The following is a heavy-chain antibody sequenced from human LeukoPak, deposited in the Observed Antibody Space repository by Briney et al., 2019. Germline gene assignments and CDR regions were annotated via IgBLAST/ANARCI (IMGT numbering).Heavy chain of an antibody. CDR2: IKSKTDGGTT. Sequence: PGGSLRLSCAASGFTFSSAWMRWVRQAPGKGLEWVSRIKSKTDGGTTDYAAHVKGRFTISRDDSKNTLFLQMNSLKTEDTAVYYCTQSYYDILTGYYIGYLGQGTLVTVSS. V-gene: IGHV3-15*01. D-gene: IGHD3-9*01. J-gene: IGHJ4*02. CDR1: GFTFSSAW. CDR3: TQSYYDILTGYYIGY.